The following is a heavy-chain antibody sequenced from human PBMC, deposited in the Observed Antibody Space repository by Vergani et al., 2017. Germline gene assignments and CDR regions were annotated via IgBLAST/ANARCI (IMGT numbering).Heavy chain of an antibody. CDR2: ISFDGTNE. CDR3: ARLSYDTTPYLQGGYDC. V-gene: IGHV3-30-3*01. D-gene: IGHD3-22*01. J-gene: IGHJ4*02. Sequence: QVQLVESGGGVVQPGTSLRLSCVVSGFALNRHAMYWVRQAPGKGLEWVVGISFDGTNEYYPDLVKGRFTISRDIAKNTLYLQMNSLRAEDTAVYYGARLSYDTTPYLQGGYDCWGQGTLVSVSS. CDR1: GFALNRHA.